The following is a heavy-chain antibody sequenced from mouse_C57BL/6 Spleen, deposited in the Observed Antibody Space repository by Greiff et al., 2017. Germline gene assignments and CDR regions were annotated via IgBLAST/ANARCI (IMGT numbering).Heavy chain of an antibody. CDR3: ARYYGSSYDYAMGY. CDR2: IDPSDSYT. CDR1: GYTFTSYW. J-gene: IGHJ4*01. Sequence: QVQLKQPGAELVKPGASVKLSCKASGYTFTSYWMQWVKQRPGQGLEWIGEIDPSDSYTNYNQKFKGKATLTVDTSSSTAYMQLSSLTSEDSAVYYCARYYGSSYDYAMGYWGQGTSVTVSS. V-gene: IGHV1-50*01. D-gene: IGHD1-1*01.